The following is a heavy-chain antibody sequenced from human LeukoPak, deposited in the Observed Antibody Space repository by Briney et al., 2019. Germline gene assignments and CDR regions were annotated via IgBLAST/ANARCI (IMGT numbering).Heavy chain of an antibody. D-gene: IGHD2-15*01. CDR1: GGTFSSYA. V-gene: IGHV1-69*01. CDR2: NIPIFGTA. J-gene: IGHJ6*04. CDR3: ARDDELLGYYYYGMDV. Sequence: KVSCKASGGTFSSYAISWVRQAPGQGLEWMGGNIPIFGTANYAQKFQGRVTITADESTSTAYMELSSLRSEDTAVYYCARDDELLGYYYYGMDVWGKGTTVTVSS.